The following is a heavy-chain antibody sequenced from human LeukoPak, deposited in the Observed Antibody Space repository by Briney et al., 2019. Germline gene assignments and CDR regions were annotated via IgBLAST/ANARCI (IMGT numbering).Heavy chain of an antibody. CDR2: IYYSGST. V-gene: IGHV4-39*01. CDR3: ATTYYYGSGSHSIDY. J-gene: IGHJ4*02. Sequence: SETLSLTCTVSGGSISSNSYYWGRIRQPPGKGLEWIGSIYYSGSTYYNPSLKSRVTISVDTSKNQFSLKLTSVTAADTAVYYCATTYYYGSGSHSIDYWGQGTLVTVSS. D-gene: IGHD3-10*01. CDR1: GGSISSNSYY.